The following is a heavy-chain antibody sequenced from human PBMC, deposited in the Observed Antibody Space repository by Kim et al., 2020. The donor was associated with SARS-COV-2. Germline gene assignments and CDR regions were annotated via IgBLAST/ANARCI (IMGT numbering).Heavy chain of an antibody. V-gene: IGHV4-59*01. D-gene: IGHD6-13*01. Sequence: PSLKSRVTISVDTSKNPFSLKLSSVTAADTAVYYCAREQFSSSWFNGWFDPWGQGTLVTVSS. CDR3: AREQFSSSWFNGWFDP. J-gene: IGHJ5*02.